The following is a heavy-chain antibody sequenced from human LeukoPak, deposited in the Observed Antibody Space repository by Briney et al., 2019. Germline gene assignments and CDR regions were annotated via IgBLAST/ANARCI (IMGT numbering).Heavy chain of an antibody. CDR3: ARDFTGWEY. J-gene: IGHJ4*02. V-gene: IGHV3-7*01. Sequence: GGSLRLSCAASGFTFSRYWMTWVRQTPRKGLEWVANIKPDGSEKYYLDSVRGRFTISRDNAKNSLHLQMNSLRAEDTAVYYCARDFTGWEYWGQGTLVSVSS. D-gene: IGHD3-9*01. CDR1: GFTFSRYW. CDR2: IKPDGSEK.